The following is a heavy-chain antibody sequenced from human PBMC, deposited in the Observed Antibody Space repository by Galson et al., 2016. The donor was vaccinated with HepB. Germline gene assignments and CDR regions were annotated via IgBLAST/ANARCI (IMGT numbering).Heavy chain of an antibody. CDR2: IWSDGRNK. CDR1: GFSLSTYN. J-gene: IGHJ6*02. Sequence: SLRLSCAASGFSLSTYNTYWVRQAPGKGLEWVAVIWSDGRNKWYVDSVKGRFTISRDNSKNTVYLQMNSLRAEDTAMYYCTRRRGSSIYAMDVWGQGTTVIVSS. D-gene: IGHD2-2*01. CDR3: TRRRGSSIYAMDV. V-gene: IGHV3-33*07.